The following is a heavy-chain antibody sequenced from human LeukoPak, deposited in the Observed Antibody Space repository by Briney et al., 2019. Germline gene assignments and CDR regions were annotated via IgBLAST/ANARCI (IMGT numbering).Heavy chain of an antibody. CDR2: IIPIFGTA. V-gene: IGHV1-69*13. Sequence: ASVKVSCKASGGTFSSYAISWVRQAPGQGLEWMGGIIPIFGTANYAQKFQGRVTITADESTSTAYMELSSLRSEDTAVYYCARPNGSGGYLKSYYYYMDVWGKGTTVTVSS. D-gene: IGHD3-10*01. J-gene: IGHJ6*03. CDR3: ARPNGSGGYLKSYYYYMDV. CDR1: GGTFSSYA.